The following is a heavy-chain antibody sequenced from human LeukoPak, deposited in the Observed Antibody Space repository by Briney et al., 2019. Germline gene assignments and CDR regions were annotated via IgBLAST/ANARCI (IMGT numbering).Heavy chain of an antibody. CDR1: GFTFDDYA. CDR3: ARGATDFDY. Sequence: GRSLRLSCAASGFTFDDYAMHWVRQAPGKGLEWVSGINWNSGSIDYADSVKGRFTISRDNAKNSLYLQMNSLRAEDTAVYYCARGATDFDYWGQGTLVTVSS. V-gene: IGHV3-9*01. J-gene: IGHJ4*02. CDR2: INWNSGSI.